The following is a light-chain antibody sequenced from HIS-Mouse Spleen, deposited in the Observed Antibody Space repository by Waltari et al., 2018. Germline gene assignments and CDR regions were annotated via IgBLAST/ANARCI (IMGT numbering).Light chain of an antibody. CDR1: ALPKKY. J-gene: IGLJ2*01. CDR2: EDS. CDR3: YSTDSSGNHRV. Sequence: SYELTQPPSVSVSPAHTASITCSGAALPKKYAYWYHQTSGQAPVLVIYEDSKRPSGIPERFSGSSSGTMATLTISGAQVEDEADYYCYSTDSSGNHRVFGGGTKLTVL. V-gene: IGLV3-10*01.